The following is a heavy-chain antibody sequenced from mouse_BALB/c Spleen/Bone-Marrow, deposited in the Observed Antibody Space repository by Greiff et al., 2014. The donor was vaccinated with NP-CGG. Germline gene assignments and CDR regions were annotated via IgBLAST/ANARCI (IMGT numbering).Heavy chain of an antibody. CDR2: IHPSDSET. CDR1: GYSFTNYW. V-gene: IGHV1-74*04. Sequence: VQLQESGAELVRPGASVKLSCKASGYSFTNYWMNWMKQRPGQGLEWIGMIHPSDSETRLNQKFKDKATLTVDKSSSTAYMQLSSPTSEDSAVYYGASDDYDGSWFAYWGQGTLVTVSA. J-gene: IGHJ3*01. D-gene: IGHD2-4*01. CDR3: ASDDYDGSWFAY.